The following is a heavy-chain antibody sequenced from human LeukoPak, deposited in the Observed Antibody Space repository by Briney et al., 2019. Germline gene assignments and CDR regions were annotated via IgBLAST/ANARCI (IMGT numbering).Heavy chain of an antibody. CDR2: IYSGGST. D-gene: IGHD6-13*01. J-gene: IGHJ5*02. CDR3: AKDLGGAAAGRFDP. Sequence: GGSLRLSCAASGFTVSSNYMSWVRQAPGKGLDWVSVIYSGGSTHYADSVKGRFTISRDNSENTLYLQMNSLRAEDTAVYYCAKDLGGAAAGRFDPWGQGTLVTVSS. CDR1: GFTVSSNY. V-gene: IGHV3-53*01.